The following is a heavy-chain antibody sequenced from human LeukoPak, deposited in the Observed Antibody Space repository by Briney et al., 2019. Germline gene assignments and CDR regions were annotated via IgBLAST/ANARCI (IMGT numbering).Heavy chain of an antibody. CDR1: GYTFTSYG. J-gene: IGHJ6*03. D-gene: IGHD6-19*01. CDR3: ARACIAVAGTKVIYYYMDV. CDR2: IIPIFGTA. V-gene: IGHV1-69*13. Sequence: SVKVSCKASGYTFTSYGISWVRQAPGQGLEWMGGIIPIFGTANYAQKFQGRVTITADESTSTAYMELSSLRSEDTAVYYCARACIAVAGTKVIYYYMDVWGKGTTVTISS.